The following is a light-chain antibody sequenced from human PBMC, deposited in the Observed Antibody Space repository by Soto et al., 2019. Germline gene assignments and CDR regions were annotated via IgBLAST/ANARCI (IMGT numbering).Light chain of an antibody. CDR3: SSYISSSKV. CDR2: EVS. J-gene: IGLJ2*01. V-gene: IGLV2-14*01. CDR1: SSDVGGYNS. Sequence: QSVLTQPASVSGSPGQSITISCTGTSSDVGGYNSVSWYQHHPGKAPKLMIYEVSNRPSGVSNRFSGSKSGNTASLIISGLQAEDEADYYCSSYISSSKVFGGGTKLTVL.